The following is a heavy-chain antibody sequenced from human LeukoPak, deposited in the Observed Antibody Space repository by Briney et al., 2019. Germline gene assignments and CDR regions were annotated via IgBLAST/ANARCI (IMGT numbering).Heavy chain of an antibody. V-gene: IGHV3-7*01. CDR3: ARDTYYYGSGSYFFDY. Sequence: GGSLRLSCAASGFTFGNYWMSWVRQAPGKGLEWVANIEQDGSEKYYVDSVKGRFTISRDNAKNSLYLQMNSLRAEDTAVYYCARDTYYYGSGSYFFDYWGQGTLVTVSS. D-gene: IGHD3-10*01. CDR2: IEQDGSEK. CDR1: GFTFGNYW. J-gene: IGHJ4*02.